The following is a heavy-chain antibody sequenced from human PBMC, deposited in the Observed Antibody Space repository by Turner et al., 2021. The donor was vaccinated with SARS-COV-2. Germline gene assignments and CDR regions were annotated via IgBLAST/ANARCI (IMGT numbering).Heavy chain of an antibody. Sequence: QLQLQESGPGLVKPSETLSLTCTVSGGPISSSSYYWGRIRQPPGKGLEWIGSIYYSGSTYYNPSLKGRGTISVDTSKNQFSLKLSSVTAADTAVYYGAGHKGDYDSSELLGWGQGTLVTVSS. CDR3: AGHKGDYDSSELLG. V-gene: IGHV4-39*01. CDR2: IYYSGST. CDR1: GGPISSSSYY. J-gene: IGHJ4*02. D-gene: IGHD3-22*01.